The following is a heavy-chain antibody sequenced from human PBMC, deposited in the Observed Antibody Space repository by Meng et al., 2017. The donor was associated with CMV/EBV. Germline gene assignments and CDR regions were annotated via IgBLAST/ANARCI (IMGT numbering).Heavy chain of an antibody. Sequence: GESLKISCAASGFTFSSYGMHWVRQAPGKGLEWVAFIRYDGSNKYYADSVKGRFTISRDNSKNTLYLQMNSLRAEDTAVYYCARKVTQYCSSTSCYTRSYWYFDHWGRGTLVTVSS. D-gene: IGHD2-2*02. V-gene: IGHV3-30*02. CDR2: IRYDGSNK. J-gene: IGHJ2*01. CDR3: ARKVTQYCSSTSCYTRSYWYFDH. CDR1: GFTFSSYG.